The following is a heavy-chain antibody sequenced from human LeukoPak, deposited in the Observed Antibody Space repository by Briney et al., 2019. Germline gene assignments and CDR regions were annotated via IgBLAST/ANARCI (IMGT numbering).Heavy chain of an antibody. CDR1: GYTFTSYY. J-gene: IGHJ6*02. V-gene: IGHV1-46*01. Sequence: ASVNVSCTASGYTFTSYYMHWVRQAPGQGLEWMGIVNPSSISASYAQKFQGRVTMTRDTSTSTVSMELSSLRSDDTAVYYCASVYQHGMDVWGQGTTVTVSS. CDR3: ASVYQHGMDV. CDR2: VNPSSISA. D-gene: IGHD2-2*01.